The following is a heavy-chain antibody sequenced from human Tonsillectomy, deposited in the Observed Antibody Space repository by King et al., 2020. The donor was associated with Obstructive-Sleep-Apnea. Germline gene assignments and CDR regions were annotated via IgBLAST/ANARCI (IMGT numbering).Heavy chain of an antibody. Sequence: EVQLVESGGGSVQPGGSLRLSCVASALIFRSYSRNWVRQAPGKGRDGLSNSIPGIIAILYADSVRGRFTISRDEAKTSLYLQMNSLRPEDTALYYCVRDRDWSFDYWGQGTLVTVSS. D-gene: IGHD3-9*01. CDR1: ALIFRSYS. J-gene: IGHJ4*02. V-gene: IGHV3-48*01. CDR2: SIPGIIAI. CDR3: VRDRDWSFDY.